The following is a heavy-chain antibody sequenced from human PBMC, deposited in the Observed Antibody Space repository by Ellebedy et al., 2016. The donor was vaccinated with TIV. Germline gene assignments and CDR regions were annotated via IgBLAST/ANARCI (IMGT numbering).Heavy chain of an antibody. CDR1: GFTFYNYA. CDR3: AKASRTYYDILTGDIDYYYGMDV. D-gene: IGHD3-9*01. CDR2: IGGSGANT. Sequence: GGSLRLXXAASGFTFYNYAMIWVRQAPGKGLEWVSAIGGSGANTYYADSVKGRFTISRDNSNNTLYLQMNSLRAEDTAIYYCAKASRTYYDILTGDIDYYYGMDVWGQGTTVTVSS. J-gene: IGHJ6*02. V-gene: IGHV3-23*01.